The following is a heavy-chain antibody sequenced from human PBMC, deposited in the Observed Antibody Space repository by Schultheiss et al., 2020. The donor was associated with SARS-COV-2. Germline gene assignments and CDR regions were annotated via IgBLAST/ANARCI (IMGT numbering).Heavy chain of an antibody. D-gene: IGHD3-10*01. CDR1: GFTFSSYW. CDR2: ISSSGSTI. V-gene: IGHV3-23*01. CDR3: AKGIAYYGSGSNAFDI. J-gene: IGHJ3*02. Sequence: GGSLRLSCAASGFTFSSYWMSWVRQAPGKGLEWVSYISSSGSTIYYADSVKGRFTISRDNSKNTLYLQMNSLRAEDTAVYYCAKGIAYYGSGSNAFDIWGQGTMVTVSS.